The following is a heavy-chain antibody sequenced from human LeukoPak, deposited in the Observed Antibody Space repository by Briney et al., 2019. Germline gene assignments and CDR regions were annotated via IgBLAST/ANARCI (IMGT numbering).Heavy chain of an antibody. Sequence: SETLSLTCAVSGGSIGTHYWSWIRQPAGEGLEWIGRVYTNGRPDYNPSLKSRVTMSLDTTKNQFSLKLSSVTAADTAVYYCASSTPSTYLDYEYYFDYWGQGTLVTVSS. V-gene: IGHV4-4*07. J-gene: IGHJ4*02. D-gene: IGHD4-17*01. CDR3: ASSTPSTYLDYEYYFDY. CDR1: GGSIGTHY. CDR2: VYTNGRP.